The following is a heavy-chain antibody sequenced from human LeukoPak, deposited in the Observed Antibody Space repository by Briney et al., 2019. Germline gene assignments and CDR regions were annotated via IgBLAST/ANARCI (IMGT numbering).Heavy chain of an antibody. Sequence: VQPGGSIRLSCAPSGFTFSNHAMSWFRPAPGKGLEWVSGISSSGSSTFFADHVKGRFTISRDNAKNSLYLQINTLQAEDTAVYYCARRSSGSSSLFFYYMDVWGKGTTVTVSS. V-gene: IGHV3-23*01. CDR3: ARRSSGSSSLFFYYMDV. CDR1: GFTFSNHA. J-gene: IGHJ6*03. D-gene: IGHD1-26*01. CDR2: ISSSGSST.